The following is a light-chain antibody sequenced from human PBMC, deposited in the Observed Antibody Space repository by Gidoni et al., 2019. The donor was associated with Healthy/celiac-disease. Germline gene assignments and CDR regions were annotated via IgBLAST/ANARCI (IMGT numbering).Light chain of an antibody. V-gene: IGKV3-20*01. CDR3: QQYGSSPPVT. CDR2: GAS. CDR1: QSVSCSY. J-gene: IGKJ4*01. Sequence: VLTQSPGTLSLSPGERATLSCRASQSVSCSYLAWYQQKPGQAPRLLIYGASSRATGIPDRFSGSGSGTDFTLTISRLEPEDFAVYYCQQYGSSPPVTFGGGTKVEIK.